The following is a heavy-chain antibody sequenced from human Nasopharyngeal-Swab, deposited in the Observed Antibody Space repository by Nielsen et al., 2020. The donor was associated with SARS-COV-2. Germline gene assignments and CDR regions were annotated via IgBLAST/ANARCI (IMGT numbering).Heavy chain of an antibody. J-gene: IGHJ4*02. CDR1: GFTFSSYG. V-gene: IGHV3-30*18. CDR2: ISYDGSNK. Sequence: GESLKISCAASGFTFSSYGMHWVRQAPGKGLEWVAVISYDGSNKYYADSVKGRFTISRDNSKNTLYLQMNSLRAEDTAVYYCAKDYYGSGSYLGWLSGPEYYFDYWGQGTLVTVSS. CDR3: AKDYYGSGSYLGWLSGPEYYFDY. D-gene: IGHD3-10*01.